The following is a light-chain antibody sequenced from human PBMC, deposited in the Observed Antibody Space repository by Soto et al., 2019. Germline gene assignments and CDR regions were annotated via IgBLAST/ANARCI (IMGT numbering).Light chain of an antibody. J-gene: IGLJ3*02. Sequence: QLVLTQSPSASASLGASVKITCTLSSGHSSYAIAWHQQQPEQGPRYLMKLNSDGSHSKGDGIPDRFSGSSSGAERYLTISSLQSEDEAYYYCQTWGTGFWVFGGGTKLTVL. CDR2: LNSDGSH. CDR1: SGHSSYA. V-gene: IGLV4-69*01. CDR3: QTWGTGFWV.